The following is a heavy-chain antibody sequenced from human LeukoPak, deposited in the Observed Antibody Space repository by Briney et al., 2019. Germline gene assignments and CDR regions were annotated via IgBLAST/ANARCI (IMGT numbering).Heavy chain of an antibody. CDR3: ATVEMATSWPYYYYMDV. Sequence: PGGSLRLSCAASGFTFSSYSMNWVRQAPGKGLEWVSSISSSSSYIYHADSVKGRFTISRDNAKNSLYLQMNSLRAEDTAVYYCATVEMATSWPYYYYMDVWGKGTTVTVSS. V-gene: IGHV3-21*01. D-gene: IGHD5-24*01. CDR1: GFTFSSYS. CDR2: ISSSSSYI. J-gene: IGHJ6*03.